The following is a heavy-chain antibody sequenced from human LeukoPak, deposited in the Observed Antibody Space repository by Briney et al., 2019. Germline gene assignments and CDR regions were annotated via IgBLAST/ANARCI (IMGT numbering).Heavy chain of an antibody. Sequence: GGSLRLSCTASGFNFGIYGMHWVRQAPGKGLEWVAVMWDDGTNEYYVESVKGRFTISRDNGKRTLYLQMNSLRVEDTAVYYCARGVRSIAAAGSYYFDYWGQGILVTVSS. CDR2: MWDDGTNE. D-gene: IGHD6-13*01. J-gene: IGHJ4*02. V-gene: IGHV3-33*01. CDR3: ARGVRSIAAAGSYYFDY. CDR1: GFNFGIYG.